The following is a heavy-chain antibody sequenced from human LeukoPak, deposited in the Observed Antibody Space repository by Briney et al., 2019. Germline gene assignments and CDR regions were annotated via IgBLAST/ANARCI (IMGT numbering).Heavy chain of an antibody. Sequence: SETLSLTCTVSGGSISGHYWNWIRQPAGKGLEWIGRIYTGGNTNYNPSLKSRVTMSVDTSKTQFSLNLASVTAADTAVYYCARGSGSDYYDYWGQGTLVTVSS. D-gene: IGHD1-26*01. CDR3: ARGSGSDYYDY. CDR2: IYTGGNT. V-gene: IGHV4-4*07. CDR1: GGSISGHY. J-gene: IGHJ4*02.